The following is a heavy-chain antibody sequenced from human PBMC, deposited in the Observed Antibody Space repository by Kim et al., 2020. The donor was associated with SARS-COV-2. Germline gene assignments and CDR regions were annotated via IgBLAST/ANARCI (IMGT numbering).Heavy chain of an antibody. CDR1: GFTVSSNY. CDR3: ARGPLYDSSGYPNDY. J-gene: IGHJ4*02. D-gene: IGHD3-22*01. Sequence: GGSLRLSCAASGFTVSSNYMSWVRQAPGKGLEWVSVIYSGGSTYYADSVKGRFTISRDNSKNTLYLQMNSLRAEDTAVYYSARGPLYDSSGYPNDYWGQGTLVTVSS. V-gene: IGHV3-53*01. CDR2: IYSGGST.